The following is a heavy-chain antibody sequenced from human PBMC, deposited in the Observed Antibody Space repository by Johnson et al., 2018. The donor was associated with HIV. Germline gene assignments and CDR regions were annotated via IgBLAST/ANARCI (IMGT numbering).Heavy chain of an antibody. V-gene: IGHV3-30*19. D-gene: IGHD4-11*01. CDR2: ISYDGSNK. CDR1: GFTFSNYG. Sequence: QVQLVESGGGVVQPGRSLRLSCAASGFTFSNYGMSWVRQAPGKGLEWVAVISYDGSNKYYADSVKGRFTISRDNSKNTLYLQMNSLRAEDTAVYYCARDLGLPENAFDLWGRGTMVTVSS. J-gene: IGHJ3*01. CDR3: ARDLGLPENAFDL.